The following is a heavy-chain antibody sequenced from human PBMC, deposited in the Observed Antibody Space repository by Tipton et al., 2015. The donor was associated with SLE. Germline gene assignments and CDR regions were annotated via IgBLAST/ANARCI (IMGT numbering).Heavy chain of an antibody. CDR1: GASINSNF. Sequence: TLSLTCTVSGASINSNFWSWIRQSPGKGLEWIGYIYSGGSTKYNPYFESRVTISVDTSKNQFSLKLSSVTAADTAAYYCARGEGYSYGLDPFDYWGQGTLVTVSS. D-gene: IGHD5-18*01. V-gene: IGHV4-59*01. CDR3: ARGEGYSYGLDPFDY. CDR2: IYSGGST. J-gene: IGHJ4*02.